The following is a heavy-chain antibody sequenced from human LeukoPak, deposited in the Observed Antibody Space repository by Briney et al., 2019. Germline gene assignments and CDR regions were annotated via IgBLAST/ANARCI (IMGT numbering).Heavy chain of an antibody. J-gene: IGHJ5*02. CDR1: GGPISSYY. D-gene: IGHD3-22*01. CDR2: IYTSGST. V-gene: IGHV4-4*07. Sequence: SETLSLTCTVSGGPISSYYWSWIRQPAGKGLEWIGRIYTSGSTNYNPSLKSRVSISVDKSKNQFSLKLSSVTAADTAVYYCARLLLQQTHRFDPWGQGTLVTVSS. CDR3: ARLLLQQTHRFDP.